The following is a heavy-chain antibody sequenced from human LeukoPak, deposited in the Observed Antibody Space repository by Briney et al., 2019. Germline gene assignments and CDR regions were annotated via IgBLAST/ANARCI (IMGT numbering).Heavy chain of an antibody. J-gene: IGHJ5*02. CDR3: ARDSGIAAAGGWFDP. D-gene: IGHD6-13*01. CDR2: ISYDGSNK. CDR1: GFTFSSYA. Sequence: GRPLRLSCAASGFTFSSYAMHWVRQAPGKGLEWVAVISYDGSNKYYADSVKGRFTISRDNSKNTLYLQMNSLRAEDTAVYYCARDSGIAAAGGWFDPWGQGTLVTVSS. V-gene: IGHV3-30-3*01.